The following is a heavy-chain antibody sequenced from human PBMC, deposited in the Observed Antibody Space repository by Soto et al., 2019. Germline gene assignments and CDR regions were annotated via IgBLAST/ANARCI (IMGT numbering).Heavy chain of an antibody. J-gene: IGHJ5*02. D-gene: IGHD1-26*01. Sequence: SVKVSCKASGGTFSSYAISWVRQAPGQGLECMGGIIPIFGTANYAQKFQGRVTITADXXXSXXXMXLXXLRXEXTAVYYCARSSGSYSYWFDPWGQGTLVTVSS. CDR1: GGTFSSYA. CDR2: IIPIFGTA. CDR3: ARSSGSYSYWFDP. V-gene: IGHV1-69*13.